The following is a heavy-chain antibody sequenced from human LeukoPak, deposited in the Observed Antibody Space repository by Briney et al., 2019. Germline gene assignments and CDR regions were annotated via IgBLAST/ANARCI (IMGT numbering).Heavy chain of an antibody. CDR3: ARASRDGYNQNFDH. CDR2: IYPGGSET. Sequence: GGSLKISRMGLGYEFSTYWNAWVRQSPGKGLEWMGIIYPGGSETRYDPSFQGQVTISADRSTSSAYLQWSSLRASDTAMYYCARASRDGYNQNFDHWGQGTLVSVSS. V-gene: IGHV5-51*01. CDR1: GYEFSTYW. D-gene: IGHD5-24*01. J-gene: IGHJ4*02.